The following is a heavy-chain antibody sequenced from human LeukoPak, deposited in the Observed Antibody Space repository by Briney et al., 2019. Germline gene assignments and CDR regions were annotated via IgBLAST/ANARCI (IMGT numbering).Heavy chain of an antibody. D-gene: IGHD1-26*01. CDR3: ARWESASSWFDP. Sequence: SETLSLTCTVSGGSISNYYWTWIRQPPGKGLEWIGHIYYIGSTNYNPSLKSRVTISLDTSKKQFSLKLSSVTAADTAVYYCARWESASSWFDPWGQGTLVTVSS. J-gene: IGHJ5*02. V-gene: IGHV4-59*08. CDR2: IYYIGST. CDR1: GGSISNYY.